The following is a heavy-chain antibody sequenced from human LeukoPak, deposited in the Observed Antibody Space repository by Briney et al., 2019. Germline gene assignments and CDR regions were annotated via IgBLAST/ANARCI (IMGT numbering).Heavy chain of an antibody. J-gene: IGHJ6*02. CDR3: ASGRDIVVVPAVYGMDV. D-gene: IGHD2-2*01. V-gene: IGHV3-11*01. Sequence: GGSLRLSCAASGFTYSDYYMGWIRQAPGKGLEWVSYISSSGSTIYYADSVKGRFTISRDNAKNSLYLQMNSLRAEDTAVYYCASGRDIVVVPAVYGMDVWGQGTTVIVSS. CDR1: GFTYSDYY. CDR2: ISSSGSTI.